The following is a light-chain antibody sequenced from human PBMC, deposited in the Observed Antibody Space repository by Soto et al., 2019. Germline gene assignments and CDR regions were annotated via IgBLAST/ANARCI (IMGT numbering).Light chain of an antibody. CDR1: QSVSYN. CDR3: QQYNNSPPRT. V-gene: IGKV3-15*01. Sequence: EIEMTQSPATMSVSPGERVTLSCRASQSVSYNLAWYQQRFGQAPRLLIYGASVRATGIPARFSGSGSGTEFTLTISSLQSEDFAVYYCQQYNNSPPRTFGQGTKVEVK. J-gene: IGKJ1*01. CDR2: GAS.